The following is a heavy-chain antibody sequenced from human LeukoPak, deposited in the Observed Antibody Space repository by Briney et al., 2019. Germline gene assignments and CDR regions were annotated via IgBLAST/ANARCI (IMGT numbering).Heavy chain of an antibody. D-gene: IGHD2-21*01. CDR1: GFTFSSYA. V-gene: IGHV3-23*01. Sequence: TGGSLRLSCAASGFTFSSYAMSWVRQAPGKGLEWVSAISGSGGSTYYADSVKGRFTISRDNSKNTLYLQMNSLRAEDTAVYYWAKDPHIVVVIASYFDYWGQGTLVTVSS. CDR2: ISGSGGST. CDR3: AKDPHIVVVIASYFDY. J-gene: IGHJ4*02.